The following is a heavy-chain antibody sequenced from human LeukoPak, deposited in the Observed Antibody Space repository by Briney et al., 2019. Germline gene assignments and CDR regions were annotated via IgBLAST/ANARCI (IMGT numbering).Heavy chain of an antibody. CDR3: ARDLSGYSLRGEFDY. CDR2: ISSSGSTI. V-gene: IGHV3-11*04. CDR1: GFTFSDYY. J-gene: IGHJ4*02. D-gene: IGHD5-18*01. Sequence: GGSLRLSXAASGFTFSDYYMSWIRQAPGKGLQWVSYISSSGSTIYYADSVKGRFTISRDNAKNSLYLQMNSLRAEDTAVYYCARDLSGYSLRGEFDYWGQGTLVTVSS.